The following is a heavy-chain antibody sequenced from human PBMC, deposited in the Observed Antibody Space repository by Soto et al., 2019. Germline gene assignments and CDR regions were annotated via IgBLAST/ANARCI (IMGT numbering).Heavy chain of an antibody. J-gene: IGHJ4*02. D-gene: IGHD6-13*01. CDR2: IKQDGSEK. CDR3: ARGIAAAGTKKGGY. Sequence: GGSLRFSCAASGFTFSSYWMSWVRQAPGKGLEWAASIKQDGSEKYYVDSVKGRLTISRDNAKNSLYLQMNSLRAEDTAVYYCARGIAAAGTKKGGYWGQGTLVTVSS. V-gene: IGHV3-7*01. CDR1: GFTFSSYW.